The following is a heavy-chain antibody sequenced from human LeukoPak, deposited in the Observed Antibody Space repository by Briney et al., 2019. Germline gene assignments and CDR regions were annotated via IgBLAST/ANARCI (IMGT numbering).Heavy chain of an antibody. CDR1: GGSIGSYY. D-gene: IGHD3-16*01. CDR3: AAGGGVDI. Sequence: SETLSLTCTVSGGSIGSYYWSWIRQPPGKGLEWIGYIYYSGSTNYNPSLKSRVTISLDASKNQFSLKLRSVTAADTAVYYCAAGGGVDIWGQGTMVTVSS. J-gene: IGHJ3*02. V-gene: IGHV4-59*03. CDR2: IYYSGST.